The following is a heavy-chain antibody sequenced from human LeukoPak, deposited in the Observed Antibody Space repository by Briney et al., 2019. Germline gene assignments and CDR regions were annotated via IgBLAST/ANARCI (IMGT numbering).Heavy chain of an antibody. CDR1: GFTFSTYA. V-gene: IGHV3-23*01. CDR2: ISGSDTGT. J-gene: IGHJ6*03. Sequence: PGGSLRLSCVASGFTFSTYAMSWVRQTPWMGLEWVSAISGSDTGTYHADSVKGRFTIARDNYKNTQYLQMNNLRAEDTAIYFCAKAPLGCCTGARCYSLDAWGKGTTVSVSS. D-gene: IGHD2-8*02. CDR3: AKAPLGCCTGARCYSLDA.